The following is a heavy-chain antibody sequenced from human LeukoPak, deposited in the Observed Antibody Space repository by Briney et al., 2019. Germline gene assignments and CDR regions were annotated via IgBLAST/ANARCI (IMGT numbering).Heavy chain of an antibody. Sequence: PGGSLRLSCAASGFTFSSYSMNWVRQAPGKGLEWVSSISSSSSYIYYADSVKGRFTISRDNSKNTLYLQMNSLRAEDTAVYYCGREVNRVLFDNGGEGPLVTAS. CDR3: GREVNRVLFDN. D-gene: IGHD1/OR15-1a*01. V-gene: IGHV3-21*01. CDR2: ISSSSSYI. J-gene: IGHJ4*02. CDR1: GFTFSSYS.